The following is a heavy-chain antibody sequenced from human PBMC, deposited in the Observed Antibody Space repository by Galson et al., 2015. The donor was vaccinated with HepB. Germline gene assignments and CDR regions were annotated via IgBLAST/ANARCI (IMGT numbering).Heavy chain of an antibody. Sequence: SLRLSCAASGFTFSSYWMTWVRQVPGKGLEWVANIKQDGSETYYVESMKGRVTISRDNAQNSLYLQMNSLRGEDTAIYYCARAAARRLRGFGEMYHYYNGMDVWGQGTTVIVSS. CDR2: IKQDGSET. D-gene: IGHD3-10*01. J-gene: IGHJ6*02. V-gene: IGHV3-7*03. CDR1: GFTFSSYW. CDR3: ARAAARRLRGFGEMYHYYNGMDV.